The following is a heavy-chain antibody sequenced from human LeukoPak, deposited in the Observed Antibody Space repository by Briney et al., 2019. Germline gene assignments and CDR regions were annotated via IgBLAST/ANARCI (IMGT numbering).Heavy chain of an antibody. D-gene: IGHD3-10*01. J-gene: IGHJ4*02. CDR3: ARFNTYYYGSGSYRAFDY. CDR1: GFTFSNYW. CDR2: INSDGSST. Sequence: GGSLRLSCAASGFTFSNYWMHWVRQAPGKGLVWVSRINSDGSSTSYADSVKGRFTISRDNAKNTLYLQMNSLRAEDTAVYYCARFNTYYYGSGSYRAFDYWGQGTLVTVSS. V-gene: IGHV3-74*01.